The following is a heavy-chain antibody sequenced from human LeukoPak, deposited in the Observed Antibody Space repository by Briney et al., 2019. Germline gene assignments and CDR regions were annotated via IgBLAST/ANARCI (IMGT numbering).Heavy chain of an antibody. J-gene: IGHJ6*02. CDR1: GYTFISYA. Sequence: ASVKVSCKASGYTFISYAMNWERQAPGQGLEWMGWINTNTGNPTYAQGFTGRFVFSLDTSVSTAYLQISSLKAEDTAVYYCARGSHSSGYLYYYGMDVWGQGTTVTVSS. CDR3: ARGSHSSGYLYYYGMDV. CDR2: INTNTGNP. V-gene: IGHV7-4-1*02. D-gene: IGHD3-22*01.